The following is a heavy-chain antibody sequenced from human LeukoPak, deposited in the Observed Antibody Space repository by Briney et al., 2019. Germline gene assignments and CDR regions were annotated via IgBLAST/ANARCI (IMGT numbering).Heavy chain of an antibody. Sequence: GGSLRLSCATSRFIFSSYWMTWVRRTPGKGLEWVASINQDGSDKYYVDSVKGRFTISRDNAKKSLYLEMSSLRAEDTAVYYCARDISSGWPAPYWGQGTLVAVSS. D-gene: IGHD6-19*01. CDR1: RFIFSSYW. CDR2: INQDGSDK. J-gene: IGHJ4*02. V-gene: IGHV3-7*01. CDR3: ARDISSGWPAPY.